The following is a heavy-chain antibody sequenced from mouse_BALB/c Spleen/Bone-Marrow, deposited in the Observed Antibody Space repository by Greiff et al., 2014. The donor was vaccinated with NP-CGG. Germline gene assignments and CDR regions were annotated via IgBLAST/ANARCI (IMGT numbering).Heavy chain of an antibody. Sequence: LQESGPGLVAPSQSLSITCTVSGFSLSRYSVHWIRQPPGKGLEWLGMIWGGGSTDYNSALRSRLSIINDNSKSQVFLKMSSLQTDDTAMYYCARRELHAMDYWGQGTSVTVSS. CDR3: ARRELHAMDY. CDR2: IWGGGST. CDR1: GFSLSRYS. V-gene: IGHV2-6-4*01. J-gene: IGHJ4*01.